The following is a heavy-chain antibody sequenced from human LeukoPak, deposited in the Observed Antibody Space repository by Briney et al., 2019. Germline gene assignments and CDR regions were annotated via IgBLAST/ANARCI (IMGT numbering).Heavy chain of an antibody. Sequence: GGSLRLSCAASGFTVSTTHMSWVRQAPGKGLEWASVIYSGGDTYYSDSVKGRFTVSRDNSKNTLYLQMNSLSAEDTAVYYCARGYVRALDFWGQGTMVTVPS. CDR3: ARGYVRALDF. CDR2: IYSGGDT. D-gene: IGHD2-15*01. CDR1: GFTVSTTH. J-gene: IGHJ3*01. V-gene: IGHV3-53*01.